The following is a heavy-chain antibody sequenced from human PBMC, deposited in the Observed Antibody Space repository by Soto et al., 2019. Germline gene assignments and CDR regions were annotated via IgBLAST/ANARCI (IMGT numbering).Heavy chain of an antibody. D-gene: IGHD3-10*01. Sequence: QVQLQESGPGLVKSSQTLSLTCTVSGGSISSGGNYWSWIRQHPGKGLEWIGYIYHSGSTYYNPSIKSRVTISVYTSKNQFSLKLNSVTAADTAVYYCARARMVRGVIYYYGMDVWGQGTTVTVSS. CDR3: ARARMVRGVIYYYGMDV. V-gene: IGHV4-31*03. CDR1: GGSISSGGNY. CDR2: IYHSGST. J-gene: IGHJ6*02.